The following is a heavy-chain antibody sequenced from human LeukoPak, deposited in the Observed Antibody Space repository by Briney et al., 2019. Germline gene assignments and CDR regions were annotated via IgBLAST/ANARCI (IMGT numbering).Heavy chain of an antibody. D-gene: IGHD6-19*01. V-gene: IGHV4-39*01. CDR1: GGSISSSSYY. CDR3: ARRRRVSSGWYGETYDY. Sequence: SETLSLTCTVSGGSISSSSYYWGWIRQPPGKGLEWIGSIYYSGSTYYNPSLKSRVTISVDTSKNQFSLKLSSVTAADTAVYYCARRRRVSSGWYGETYDYWGQGTLVTVSS. CDR2: IYYSGST. J-gene: IGHJ4*02.